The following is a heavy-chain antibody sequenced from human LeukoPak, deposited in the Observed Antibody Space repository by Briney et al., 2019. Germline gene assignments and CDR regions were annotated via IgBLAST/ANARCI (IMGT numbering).Heavy chain of an antibody. D-gene: IGHD6-13*01. V-gene: IGHV3-30*02. CDR2: IRYDGSNR. J-gene: IGHJ4*02. CDR3: AKDRIAAVGIGGYFDY. CDR1: GFSFITYG. Sequence: PGGSLRLSCAASGFSFITYGIHWVRQAPGKGLEWVAFIRYDGSNRFYADSVRGRFTISRDNSKNTVYLQMNSLRAEDTAVYYCAKDRIAAVGIGGYFDYWGQGTLVTVSS.